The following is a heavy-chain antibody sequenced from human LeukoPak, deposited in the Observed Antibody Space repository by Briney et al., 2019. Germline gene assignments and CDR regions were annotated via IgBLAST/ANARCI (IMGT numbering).Heavy chain of an antibody. CDR1: GFTVSINS. CDR3: ARRAGEYSHPYDY. D-gene: IGHD2/OR15-2a*01. V-gene: IGHV3-53*01. Sequence: PGGSLRLSCTVSGFTVSINSTSWVRQAPGKGLEWVSFIYSGGNTHYSDSVKGRFTISRDNSKNTLYLQMNSLRAEDTAVYYCARRAGEYSHPYDYWGQGTLVTVSS. CDR2: IYSGGNT. J-gene: IGHJ4*02.